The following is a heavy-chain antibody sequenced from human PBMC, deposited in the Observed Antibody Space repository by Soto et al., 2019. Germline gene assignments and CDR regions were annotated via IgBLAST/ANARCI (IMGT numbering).Heavy chain of an antibody. V-gene: IGHV2-5*02. D-gene: IGHD6-19*01. J-gene: IGHJ4*02. CDR2: IYWEDDK. CDR1: GFSLNTSGVG. CDR3: AYTTSYSSGWYFDY. Sequence: QITLKESGPTLVKPTQTLTLTCTFSGFSLNTSGVGVGWIRQPPGKALGWLALIYWEDDKRYSPSLKSRLTLTKYNSKNRVVLTMTKIDPVDTATYYCAYTTSYSSGWYFDYWGQGTLVTVSS.